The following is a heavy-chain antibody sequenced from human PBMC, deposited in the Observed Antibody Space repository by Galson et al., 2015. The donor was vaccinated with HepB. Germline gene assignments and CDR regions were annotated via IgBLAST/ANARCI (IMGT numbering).Heavy chain of an antibody. CDR2: IDPSDSYT. Sequence: QSGAEVKKPGESLRISCTGSGYSFTSYWISWVRQMPGKGLEWMGRIDPSDSYTNYSPSFQGHVTISADKSTSTAYLQWSSLKASDTAMYYCARGSSGWYYFDYWGQGTLVTVSS. CDR1: GYSFTSYW. V-gene: IGHV5-10-1*01. D-gene: IGHD6-19*01. J-gene: IGHJ4*02. CDR3: ARGSSGWYYFDY.